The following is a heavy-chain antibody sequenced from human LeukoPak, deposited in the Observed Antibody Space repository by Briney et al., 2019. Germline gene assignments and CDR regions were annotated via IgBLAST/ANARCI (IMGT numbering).Heavy chain of an antibody. J-gene: IGHJ1*01. D-gene: IGHD5-24*01. Sequence: ASVKVSCKASGGTFSSYAISWVRQAPGQGLEWMGRIIPILGIANYAQKFQGRVTITADKSTSTAYMELSSLRSEDTAVYYCARDGYNYGYFQHWGQGTLVTVSS. CDR1: GGTFSSYA. V-gene: IGHV1-69*04. CDR2: IIPILGIA. CDR3: ARDGYNYGYFQH.